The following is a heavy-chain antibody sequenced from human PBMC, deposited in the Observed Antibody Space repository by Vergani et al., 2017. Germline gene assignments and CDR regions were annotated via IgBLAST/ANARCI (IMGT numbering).Heavy chain of an antibody. V-gene: IGHV3-48*03. CDR3: AKDRANSGAYPIDF. J-gene: IGHJ4*02. CDR2: ISSSGSTI. Sequence: EVQLAESGGGLVQPGGSLRLSCAASGFTFSSYEMNWVRQAPGKGLEWVSYISSSGSTIYYADSVKGRFTISRDNAKNSLYLQMNSLRAEDTALYYCAKDRANSGAYPIDFWGPGTLVTVSS. D-gene: IGHD1-26*01. CDR1: GFTFSSYE.